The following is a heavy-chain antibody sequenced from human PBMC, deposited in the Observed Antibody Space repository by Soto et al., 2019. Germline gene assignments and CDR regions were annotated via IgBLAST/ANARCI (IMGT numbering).Heavy chain of an antibody. V-gene: IGHV3-30*18. CDR3: AKDRVGGTFYTPLGF. D-gene: IGHD1-7*01. Sequence: GGSLRLSCQASGFNFDNYGMHWVRQAPGKGLEWVAVITYDGSNKYYADSVKGRFAISRDNSKNTLSLHLNTLKPEDTAVYHCAKDRVGGTFYTPLGFWGQGTLVTVSS. CDR2: ITYDGSNK. CDR1: GFNFDNYG. J-gene: IGHJ4*02.